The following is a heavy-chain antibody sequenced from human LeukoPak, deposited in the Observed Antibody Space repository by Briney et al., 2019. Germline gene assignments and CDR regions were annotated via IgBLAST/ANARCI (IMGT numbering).Heavy chain of an antibody. CDR1: GLSFSTSA. Sequence: GTSLRLSCATSGLSFSTSAMHWVRQAPGKGLEWVAVIWYDGSNKYYADSVKGRFTISRDNSKNTLYLQMNSLRAEDTAVYYCARDQGYCSSTSCYTGDYFDYWGQGTLVTVSS. D-gene: IGHD2-2*02. V-gene: IGHV3-33*01. CDR3: ARDQGYCSSTSCYTGDYFDY. J-gene: IGHJ4*02. CDR2: IWYDGSNK.